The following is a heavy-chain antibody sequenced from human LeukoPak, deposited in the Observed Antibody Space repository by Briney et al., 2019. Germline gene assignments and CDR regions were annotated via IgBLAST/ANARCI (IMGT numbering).Heavy chain of an antibody. Sequence: VASVKVSCKASGYTFTSYGISWVRQAPGQGLEWMGWISAYNGNTNYAQKLQGRVTMTTDTSTSTAYMELRSLRSDDTAVYYCARDMIISGSYYPMDAFDIWGQGTMVTVSS. CDR3: ARDMIISGSYYPMDAFDI. V-gene: IGHV1-18*01. CDR2: ISAYNGNT. CDR1: GYTFTSYG. J-gene: IGHJ3*02. D-gene: IGHD1-26*01.